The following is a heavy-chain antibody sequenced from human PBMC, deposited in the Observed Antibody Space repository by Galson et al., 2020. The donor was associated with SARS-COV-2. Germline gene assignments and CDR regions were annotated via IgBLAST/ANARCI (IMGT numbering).Heavy chain of an antibody. Sequence: GASLRLSCAASGFTFSSYAMHWVRQAPGKGLEWVAVISYDGSNKYYADSVKGRFTISRDNSKNTLYLQMNSLRAEDTAVYYCASLITMVRGVINSWGQGTLVTVSS. CDR3: ASLITMVRGVINS. J-gene: IGHJ4*02. CDR1: GFTFSSYA. CDR2: ISYDGSNK. V-gene: IGHV3-30*04. D-gene: IGHD3-10*01.